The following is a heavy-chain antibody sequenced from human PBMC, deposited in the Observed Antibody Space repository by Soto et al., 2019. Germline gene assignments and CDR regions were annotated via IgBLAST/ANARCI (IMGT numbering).Heavy chain of an antibody. CDR3: ARDRPGVEGHMDV. CDR2: IGISGTPV. Sequence: GGSLRLSCAASGFTFSSYSINWVRQAPGKGLEWVSHIGISGTPVYYADSMKGRFTISRDNGKNSLYLQMNSLRAEDTALFYCARDRPGVEGHMDVWGKGTTVTVSS. J-gene: IGHJ6*03. D-gene: IGHD3-10*01. CDR1: GFTFSSYS. V-gene: IGHV3-48*01.